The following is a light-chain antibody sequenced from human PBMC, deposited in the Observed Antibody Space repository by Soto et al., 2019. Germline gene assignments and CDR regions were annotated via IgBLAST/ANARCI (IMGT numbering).Light chain of an antibody. CDR2: RAS. CDR3: QQYYRWPIT. J-gene: IGKJ5*01. Sequence: ETVLTQSPATLSVSPGEGATLSCRADQSVGSLLAWYQQSPGRAPRLLIYRASTRAAGIPDRFSGSGSGTAFTLTIGSLQPEDFATYYCQQYYRWPITFGQGTRLEI. V-gene: IGKV3-15*01. CDR1: QSVGSL.